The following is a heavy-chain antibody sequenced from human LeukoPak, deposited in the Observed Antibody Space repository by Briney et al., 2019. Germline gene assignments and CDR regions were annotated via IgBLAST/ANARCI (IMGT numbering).Heavy chain of an antibody. D-gene: IGHD4-17*01. J-gene: IGHJ4*02. CDR2: IYYSGST. CDR1: GGSISSSTYY. CDR3: ARDYGDYAFDS. Sequence: PSETLSLTCSVSGGSISSSTYYWGWIRQPPGQGLDWIGNIYYSGSTYYNPSLKSRVTISVDTSENQFSLKLTSVTAADTAVYYCARDYGDYAFDSWGQGTLVTVSS. V-gene: IGHV4-39*02.